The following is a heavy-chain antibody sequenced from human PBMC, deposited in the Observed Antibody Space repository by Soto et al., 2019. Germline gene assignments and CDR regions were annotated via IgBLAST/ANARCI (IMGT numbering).Heavy chain of an antibody. CDR1: GYTFSTYG. Sequence: QVQLVQSGAEVKKLGASVKVSCKASGYTFSTYGITWVRQAPGQGLEWMGWIATYTDNTHYAQPLQGRVTMTTDTSTSTAYMELRSLRSDDTAVYYCARCPGSCYLGGHDYWGQGTLVTVSS. D-gene: IGHD2-15*01. CDR3: ARCPGSCYLGGHDY. CDR2: IATYTDNT. J-gene: IGHJ4*02. V-gene: IGHV1-18*01.